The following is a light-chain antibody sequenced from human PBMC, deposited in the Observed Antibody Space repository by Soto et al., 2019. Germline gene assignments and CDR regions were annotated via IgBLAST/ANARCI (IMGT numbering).Light chain of an antibody. CDR3: CSYAGSRTLGV. CDR2: EVS. Sequence: PTKPPSVSGSPCQTITISCTGPSRDVGSYNLVSWHQHHPGKDPKLMIYEVSKRPSGVSNRFSGSRSGNTASLTISGLQADDEADYYCCSYAGSRTLGVFGTGTKVTVL. V-gene: IGLV2-23*02. CDR1: SRDVGSYNL. J-gene: IGLJ1*01.